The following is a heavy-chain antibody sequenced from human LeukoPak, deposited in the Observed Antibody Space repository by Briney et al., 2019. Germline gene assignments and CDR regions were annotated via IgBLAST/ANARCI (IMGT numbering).Heavy chain of an antibody. Sequence: KPSETLSLTCTVSGGSISSSSYYWGWIRQPPGKGLEWIGSIYYSGSTYYNPSLKSRVTTSVDKSKNQFSLKLSSVTAADTAVYYCARVSSGATTVDYWGQGTLVTVSS. V-gene: IGHV4-39*07. D-gene: IGHD1-26*01. CDR1: GGSISSSSYY. CDR2: IYYSGST. CDR3: ARVSSGATTVDY. J-gene: IGHJ4*02.